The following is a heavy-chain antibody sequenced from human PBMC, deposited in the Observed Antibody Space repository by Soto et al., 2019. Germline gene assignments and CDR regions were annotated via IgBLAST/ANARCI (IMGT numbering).Heavy chain of an antibody. CDR2: INHSGST. J-gene: IGHJ5*02. D-gene: IGHD2-15*01. Sequence: SETLSLTCAVGGGSFSGYYRSWIRQPPGKGLEWSGEINHSGSTNYNPSVKSRVTRSGDTSKNRFCRKRSSVTAADTDMYSCARGHIVVVVAATPVNWFDPWGQGTLVTVSS. CDR1: GGSFSGYY. V-gene: IGHV4-34*01. CDR3: ARGHIVVVVAATPVNWFDP.